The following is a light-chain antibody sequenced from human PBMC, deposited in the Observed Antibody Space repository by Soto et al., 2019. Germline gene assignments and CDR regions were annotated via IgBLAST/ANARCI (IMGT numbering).Light chain of an antibody. J-gene: IGKJ1*01. CDR3: QQYNNWPPGT. V-gene: IGKV3-15*01. Sequence: EIVMTQSPATLSVSPGERATLSCRASQSVSSNLAWYQQKPGQAPRLLIYGASTRATGIPARFSGSRSGTEFPLSISSLQSEDFAVYYCQQYNNWPPGTFGQGTRVEIK. CDR1: QSVSSN. CDR2: GAS.